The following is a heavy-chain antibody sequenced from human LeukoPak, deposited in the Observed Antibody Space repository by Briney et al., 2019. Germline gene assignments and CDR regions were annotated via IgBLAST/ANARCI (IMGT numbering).Heavy chain of an antibody. Sequence: SEPLSLTCPGPGSSTSSGYYWGWARQPPGMGLGWHGSIYHSGSTYYNPSLKSRVTISVDTSKNQFSLKLSSVTAADTAVYYCARDQVTTGRDYWGQGTLVTVSS. V-gene: IGHV4-38-2*02. D-gene: IGHD4-11*01. CDR2: IYHSGST. CDR1: GSSTSSGYY. J-gene: IGHJ4*02. CDR3: ARDQVTTGRDY.